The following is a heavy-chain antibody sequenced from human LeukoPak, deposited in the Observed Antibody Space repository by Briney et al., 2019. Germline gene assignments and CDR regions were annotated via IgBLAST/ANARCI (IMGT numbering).Heavy chain of an antibody. V-gene: IGHV1-24*01. CDR3: ATGSYSSGWYCFDY. J-gene: IGHJ4*02. D-gene: IGHD6-19*01. CDR1: GYTLTELS. Sequence: ASVKVSCRVSGYTLTELSMHWVRQAPGKGLEWMGGFDPEDGETIYAQKFQGRVTMTEDTSTDTAYMELSSLRSEDTAVYYCATGSYSSGWYCFDYWGQGTLVTVSS. CDR2: FDPEDGET.